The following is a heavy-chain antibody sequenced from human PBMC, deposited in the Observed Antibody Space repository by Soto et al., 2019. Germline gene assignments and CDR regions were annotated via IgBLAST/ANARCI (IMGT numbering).Heavy chain of an antibody. V-gene: IGHV4-61*01. CDR1: GGSVSSGSYY. CDR3: ARELVPTILRLSSFDQ. Sequence: QVQLQESGSGLVKPSETLSLICTVSGGSVSSGSYYWSWIRQPPGKGLEWIGYISKSGSSSYNPALTARVTLSIDMSKSQFSLNLTSVTAADTAVYYCARELVPTILRLSSFDQWGQGTLVTVSS. J-gene: IGHJ4*02. D-gene: IGHD2-21*01. CDR2: ISKSGSS.